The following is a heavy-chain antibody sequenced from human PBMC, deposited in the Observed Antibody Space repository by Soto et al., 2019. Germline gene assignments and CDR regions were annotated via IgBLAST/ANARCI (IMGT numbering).Heavy chain of an antibody. J-gene: IGHJ6*02. D-gene: IGHD5-12*01. CDR3: ARADSGYAHGYYYYGMDV. V-gene: IGHV3-48*01. CDR1: GFTFSSYI. Sequence: GGSLRLSCAAPGFTFSSYIMNWVRQAPGKGLEWVSYISSSSSTIYYADSVKGRFTISRDNAKNSLYLQMNSLRAEDTAVYYCARADSGYAHGYYYYGMDVWGQGTTVTVSS. CDR2: ISSSSSTI.